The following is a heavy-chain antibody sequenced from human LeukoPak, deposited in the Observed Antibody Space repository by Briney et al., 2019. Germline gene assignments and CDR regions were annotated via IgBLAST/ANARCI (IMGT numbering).Heavy chain of an antibody. Sequence: GGSLRLSCAASGFTFSSYAMSWVRQAPGKGLEWVSAISGSGGSTYYADSVMGRFTISRDNSKNTLYLQMNSLRAEDTAVYYCAKDQIRSFDYYGSGSYPDYWGQGTLVTVSS. CDR1: GFTFSSYA. J-gene: IGHJ4*02. CDR2: ISGSGGST. CDR3: AKDQIRSFDYYGSGSYPDY. D-gene: IGHD3-10*01. V-gene: IGHV3-23*01.